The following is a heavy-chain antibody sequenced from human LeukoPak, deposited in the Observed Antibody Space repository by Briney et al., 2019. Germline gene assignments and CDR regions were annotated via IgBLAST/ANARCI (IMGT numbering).Heavy chain of an antibody. Sequence: ASVKVSCKVSGYTLTELSMHWVRQAPGKGLEWMGGFDPEDGETIYAQKFQGRVTMTEDTSTDTAYMELSSLRSEGTAVYYCATGEYYYDSSGYQDWGQGTLVTVSS. CDR2: FDPEDGET. J-gene: IGHJ4*02. CDR3: ATGEYYYDSSGYQD. CDR1: GYTLTELS. D-gene: IGHD3-22*01. V-gene: IGHV1-24*01.